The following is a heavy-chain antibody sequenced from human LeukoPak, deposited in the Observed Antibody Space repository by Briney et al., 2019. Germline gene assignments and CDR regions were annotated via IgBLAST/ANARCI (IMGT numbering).Heavy chain of an antibody. V-gene: IGHV1-8*01. CDR3: AKSTGYVGSGWYYFDY. D-gene: IGHD6-19*01. J-gene: IGHJ4*02. CDR1: GYTFTSYD. Sequence: GASVKVSCKASGYTFTSYDINWVRQATGQGLEWMGWMNPNSGNTGYAQKFQGRVTMTRNTSISTAYMELSSLRSEDTAVYYCAKSTGYVGSGWYYFDYWGQGTLVTVSS. CDR2: MNPNSGNT.